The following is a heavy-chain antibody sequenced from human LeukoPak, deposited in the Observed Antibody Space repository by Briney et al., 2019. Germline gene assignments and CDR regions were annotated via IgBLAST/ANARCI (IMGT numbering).Heavy chain of an antibody. J-gene: IGHJ3*02. D-gene: IGHD1-26*01. CDR1: GFTFSDYY. CDR3: ARDSSGSYYHAWAFDI. Sequence: GGSLRLSCAASGFTFSDYYMSWIRQAPGKGPEWVSYISSSGSTIYYADSVKGRFTISRDNAKNSLYLQMNSLRAEDTAVYYCARDSSGSYYHAWAFDIWGQGTMVTVSS. V-gene: IGHV3-11*01. CDR2: ISSSGSTI.